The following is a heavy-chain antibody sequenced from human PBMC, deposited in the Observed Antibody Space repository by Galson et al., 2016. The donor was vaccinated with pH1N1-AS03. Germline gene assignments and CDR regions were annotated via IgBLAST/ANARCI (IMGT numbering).Heavy chain of an antibody. V-gene: IGHV1-69*13. CDR1: GGIFRNFA. D-gene: IGHD5-18*01. CDR2: ITAIFGTT. J-gene: IGHJ4*02. Sequence: SVKVSCKASGGIFRNFAISWVRQAPGQGLEWMGGITAIFGTTNYAQRFQGSVTITADESTTTAYMELSSLRSDDTAVYYCAKDRAYTFEGRFDSWGQGTVVTVSS. CDR3: AKDRAYTFEGRFDS.